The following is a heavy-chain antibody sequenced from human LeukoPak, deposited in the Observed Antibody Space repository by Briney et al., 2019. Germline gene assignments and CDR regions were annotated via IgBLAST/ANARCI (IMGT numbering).Heavy chain of an antibody. D-gene: IGHD3-9*01. Sequence: PGRSLRLSCAASGFTFSSYGMHWVRQAPGKGLEWVAVISYDGSNKYYADSVKGRFTISRDNSKNTLYLQMNSLRAEDTAVYYCAKEKEEGLRYFDWLVFDYWGQGTLVTVSS. J-gene: IGHJ4*02. V-gene: IGHV3-30*18. CDR3: AKEKEEGLRYFDWLVFDY. CDR2: ISYDGSNK. CDR1: GFTFSSYG.